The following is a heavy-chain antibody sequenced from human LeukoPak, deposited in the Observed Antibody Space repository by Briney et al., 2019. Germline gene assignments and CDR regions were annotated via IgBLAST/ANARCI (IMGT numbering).Heavy chain of an antibody. V-gene: IGHV4-4*07. J-gene: IGHJ5*02. CDR1: GGSISSYY. CDR3: ARDRMSSCSSTSRYIGFDR. D-gene: IGHD2-2*02. Sequence: SETLSLTCTVSGGSISSYYWSWIRQPAGKGLEWIGRIYTSGSTNYDPSLKSRLTMSVATSKNQFSLKLSSVTAADTAVYYCARDRMSSCSSTSRYIGFDRWGEGTLVTVSS. CDR2: IYTSGST.